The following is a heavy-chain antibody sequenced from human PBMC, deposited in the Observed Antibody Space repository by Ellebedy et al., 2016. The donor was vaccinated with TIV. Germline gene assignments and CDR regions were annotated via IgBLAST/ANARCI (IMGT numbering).Heavy chain of an antibody. Sequence: GGSLRLXCAASGFTFSDYYMSWIRQAPGKGLEWVSYISSSGSTIYYADSVKGRFTISRDNAKNSLYLQMNSLRAEDTAVYYCAKKGGYSGYDYPFDYWGQGTLVTVSS. CDR2: ISSSGSTI. CDR1: GFTFSDYY. CDR3: AKKGGYSGYDYPFDY. D-gene: IGHD5-12*01. J-gene: IGHJ4*02. V-gene: IGHV3-11*01.